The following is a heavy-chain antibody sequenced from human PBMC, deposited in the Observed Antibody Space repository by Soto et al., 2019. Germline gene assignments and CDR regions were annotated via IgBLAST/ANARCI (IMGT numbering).Heavy chain of an antibody. CDR1: GYTFTSYG. V-gene: IGHV1-18*01. CDR2: ISAYNGNT. D-gene: IGHD1-26*01. J-gene: IGHJ5*02. Sequence: VASVKVSCKASGYTFTSYGVSWVRQAPGQGLEWMGWISAYNGNTNYAQRFQGRVTMTTDPSTSTAYMELRSLRSDDTAVYYCARQDWELPNWLDPWGQGTLVTVSS. CDR3: ARQDWELPNWLDP.